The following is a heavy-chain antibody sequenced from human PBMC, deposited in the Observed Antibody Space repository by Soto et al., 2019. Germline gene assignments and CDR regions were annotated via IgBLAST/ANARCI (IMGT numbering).Heavy chain of an antibody. Sequence: QVQLQESGPGLVKPSETLSLTCTVSGGSISSYYWSWIRQPPGKGLEWIGYIYYSGSTNYNPSLKSRVTISVATSKNQFSLKLSSVTAADTAVYYCARDYSNYDTWFDPWGQGTLVTVSS. CDR3: ARDYSNYDTWFDP. CDR2: IYYSGST. V-gene: IGHV4-59*01. J-gene: IGHJ5*02. CDR1: GGSISSYY. D-gene: IGHD4-4*01.